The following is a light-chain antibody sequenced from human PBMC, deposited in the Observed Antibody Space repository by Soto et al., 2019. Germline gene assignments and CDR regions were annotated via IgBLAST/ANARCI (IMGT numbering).Light chain of an antibody. CDR1: QSVGNN. Sequence: EIVMTQSPATLSVSPGERATLSCRASQSVGNNLLAWYQQRPGQAPRLLIYGASARAAGIPSRFSGSGSGTEFTLTINSLQSEDVAVYYCQQYKTWPLTFGGGTKVEV. J-gene: IGKJ4*01. V-gene: IGKV3-15*01. CDR3: QQYKTWPLT. CDR2: GAS.